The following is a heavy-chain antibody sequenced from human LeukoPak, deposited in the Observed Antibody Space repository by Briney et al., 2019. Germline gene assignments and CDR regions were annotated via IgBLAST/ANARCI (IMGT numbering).Heavy chain of an antibody. CDR3: ARGGRMGYYYYYGMDV. CDR2: INHSGST. D-gene: IGHD2-8*01. CDR1: GGSFSGYY. Sequence: SETLSLTCAVYGGSFSGYYWSWIRQPPGKGLEWIGEINHSGSTNYNPSLKSRVTIPVDTSKNQFSLKLSSVTAADTAVYYCARGGRMGYYYYYGMDVWGQGTTVTVSS. V-gene: IGHV4-34*01. J-gene: IGHJ6*02.